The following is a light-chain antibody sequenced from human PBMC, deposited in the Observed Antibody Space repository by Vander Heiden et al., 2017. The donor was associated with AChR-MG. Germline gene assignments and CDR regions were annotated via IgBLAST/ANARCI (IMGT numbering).Light chain of an antibody. Sequence: QSALAQPASVSGSPGQSITLSCSATSTAVGRYHYVSWSQQHPGKAPKLMIYDVTNRPSGVSNRCSGSKSGNTASLTIAGLQAEDEADYYGSSYTSSRTYVFGSGTKVTVL. CDR2: DVT. CDR1: STAVGRYHY. CDR3: SSYTSSRTYV. V-gene: IGLV2-14*03. J-gene: IGLJ1*01.